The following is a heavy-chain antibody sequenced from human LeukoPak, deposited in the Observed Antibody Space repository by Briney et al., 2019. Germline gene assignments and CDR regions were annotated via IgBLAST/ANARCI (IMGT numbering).Heavy chain of an antibody. V-gene: IGHV3-66*04. CDR2: IYSGGST. CDR1: GFTVSSNY. D-gene: IGHD3-10*01. CDR3: ARRVRYYYGSGDTDY. J-gene: IGHJ4*02. Sequence: GGSLRLSCAASGFTVSSNYMSWVRQAPGKGLEWVSVIYSGGSTYYADSVKGRFTISRDNSKNTLYLQMNSLRAEDTAVYYCARRVRYYYGSGDTDYWGQGTLVTVSS.